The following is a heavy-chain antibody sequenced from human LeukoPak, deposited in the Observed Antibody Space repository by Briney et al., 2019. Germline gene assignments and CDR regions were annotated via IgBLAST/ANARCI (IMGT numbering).Heavy chain of an antibody. Sequence: ASVKVSCKASGYTFTGYYMHWVRQAPGQGLEWMGIINPSGGSTSYAQKFQGRVTMTRDTSISTAYMELSRLRSDDTAVYYCARDHGWFGESDAFDIWGQGTMVTVSS. D-gene: IGHD3-10*01. CDR1: GYTFTGYY. CDR3: ARDHGWFGESDAFDI. J-gene: IGHJ3*02. CDR2: INPSGGST. V-gene: IGHV1-46*01.